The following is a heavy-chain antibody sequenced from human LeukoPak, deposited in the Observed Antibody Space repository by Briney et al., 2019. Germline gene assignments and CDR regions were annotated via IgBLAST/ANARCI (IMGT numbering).Heavy chain of an antibody. D-gene: IGHD6-25*01. V-gene: IGHV4-4*02. Sequence: PSGTLSLTCAVSGDSISSSNWWTWVRPPPGKGLEWIGEIYHSGSTNYNPSLKSRVTMSLDKSKNQFSLKLTSATAADTAVYYCAREAAGQWFDPWGQGTLVTVSS. CDR1: GDSISSSNW. CDR2: IYHSGST. J-gene: IGHJ5*02. CDR3: AREAAGQWFDP.